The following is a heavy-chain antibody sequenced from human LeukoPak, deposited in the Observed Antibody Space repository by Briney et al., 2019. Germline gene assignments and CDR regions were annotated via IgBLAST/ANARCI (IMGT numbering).Heavy chain of an antibody. J-gene: IGHJ5*02. V-gene: IGHV3-30*18. CDR2: ISYDGSNK. Sequence: GGSLRLSCAASGFTFSTYGMHWVRQAPGKGLEWVAVISYDGSNKYYADSVKGRFTISRDNSKNTLYLQMNSLRAEDTAVYYCAKDPFVRYYYGSGSPNWFDPWGQGTLVTVSS. D-gene: IGHD3-10*01. CDR1: GFTFSTYG. CDR3: AKDPFVRYYYGSGSPNWFDP.